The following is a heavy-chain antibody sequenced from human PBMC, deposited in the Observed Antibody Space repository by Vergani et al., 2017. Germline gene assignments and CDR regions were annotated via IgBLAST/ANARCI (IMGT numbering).Heavy chain of an antibody. CDR1: GYSLTELI. CDR3: AIVTDYYDSSGYYLDY. V-gene: IGHV1-24*01. CDR2: FDPEHGEV. D-gene: IGHD3-22*01. J-gene: IGHJ4*02. Sequence: QVQLVQSGSEVRKPGASVKVSCQVSGYSLTELIIHWVRQAPGKGLEWMGGFDPEHGEVTFAHHIQGRVTMTEDRSTDTAYMELSSLRPEDTALYYGAIVTDYYDSSGYYLDYWGQGTLVTVSS.